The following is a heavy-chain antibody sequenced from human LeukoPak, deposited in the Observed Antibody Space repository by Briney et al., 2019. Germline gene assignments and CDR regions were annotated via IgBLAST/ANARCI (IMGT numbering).Heavy chain of an antibody. D-gene: IGHD6-6*01. V-gene: IGHV4-61*02. CDR1: GGSISSGSYY. J-gene: IGHJ4*02. CDR3: ARTDSRIAARFDY. Sequence: SETLSLTCTVSGGSISSGSYYWSWIRQPAGKGLEWIGRIYTSGSTNYNPSLKSRVTISVDTSKNQFSLKLSSVTAADTAVYYCARTDSRIAARFDYWGQGTLVTVSS. CDR2: IYTSGST.